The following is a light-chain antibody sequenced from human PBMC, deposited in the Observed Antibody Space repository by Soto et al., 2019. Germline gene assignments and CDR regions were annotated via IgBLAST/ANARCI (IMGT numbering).Light chain of an antibody. V-gene: IGKV3-20*01. CDR2: GAS. CDR3: QQYGSSPPIT. Sequence: EIVLTQSPGTLSLSPGERATLSCRASQSVSSSYLAWYQQKPGQAPRLLIYGASSRGTCIPDRFSGSGTETDFTLTISRLEPEDFAVYYCQQYGSSPPITFGQGTRLEIK. CDR1: QSVSSSY. J-gene: IGKJ5*01.